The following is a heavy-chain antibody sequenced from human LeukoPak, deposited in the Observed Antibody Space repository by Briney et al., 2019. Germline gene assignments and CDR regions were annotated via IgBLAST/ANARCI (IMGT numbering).Heavy chain of an antibody. CDR1: GGSISSGSYY. V-gene: IGHV4-61*02. D-gene: IGHD2-2*01. CDR2: IYTSGST. CDR3: ARALEDIVVVPAAEQGLDAFDI. Sequence: SETLSLTCTVSGGSISSGSYYWSWIRQPAGKGLEWIGRIYTSGSTNYNPSLKSRVTISVDTSKNQFSLKLSSVTAADTAVYYCARALEDIVVVPAAEQGLDAFDIWGQGTMVTVSS. J-gene: IGHJ3*02.